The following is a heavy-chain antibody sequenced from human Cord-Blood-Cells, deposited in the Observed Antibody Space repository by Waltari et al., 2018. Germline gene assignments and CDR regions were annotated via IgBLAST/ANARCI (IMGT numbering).Heavy chain of an antibody. V-gene: IGHV1-46*01. CDR1: GYTFTSYY. CDR2: INPSGGST. CDR3: AAISGSYYGYFDY. Sequence: QVQLVQSGAEVKKPGASVKVSCKASGYTFTSYYMHWVRQAPGQGLEWMGIINPSGGSTSHAQKFQGRVTMTRDTSTSTVYMELSSLRSEDTAVYYCAAISGSYYGYFDYWGQGTLVTVSS. D-gene: IGHD1-26*01. J-gene: IGHJ4*02.